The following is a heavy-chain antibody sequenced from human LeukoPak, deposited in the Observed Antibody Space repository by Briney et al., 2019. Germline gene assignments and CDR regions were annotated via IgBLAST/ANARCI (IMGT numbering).Heavy chain of an antibody. CDR2: IYYSGST. D-gene: IGHD5-18*01. V-gene: IGHV4-39*07. J-gene: IGHJ4*02. CDR3: ARDRQQVRGYSYGDFDY. Sequence: SETLSLTCTASGGSISSSSYYWGWIRQPPGKGLEWIGSIYYSGSTYYNPSLKSRVTISVDTSKNQFSLKLSSVTAADTAVYYCARDRQQVRGYSYGDFDYWGQGTLVTVSS. CDR1: GGSISSSSYY.